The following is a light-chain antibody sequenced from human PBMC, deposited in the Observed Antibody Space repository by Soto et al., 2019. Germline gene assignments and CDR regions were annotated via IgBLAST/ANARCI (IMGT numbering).Light chain of an antibody. Sequence: EIVLTQSPDTLSLSPGERATLSCRASQSVSSYLAWYQQKPGQAPRLLIYDASNRATGIPVRFSGSGSGTEYTLTISSLQSEDFAVYDCQQRANWPLTTFGPGTRLEIK. J-gene: IGKJ5*01. CDR1: QSVSSY. CDR2: DAS. V-gene: IGKV3-11*01. CDR3: QQRANWPLTT.